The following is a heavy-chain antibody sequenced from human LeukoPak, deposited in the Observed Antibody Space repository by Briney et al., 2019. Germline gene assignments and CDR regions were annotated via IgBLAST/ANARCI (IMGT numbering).Heavy chain of an antibody. CDR3: AGIPAAAGNWFDP. CDR1: GFTFSSYS. CDR2: ISSSSSYI. D-gene: IGHD6-13*01. Sequence: GGSLRLSCAASGFTFSSYSMNWVRQAPGKGLEWVSSISSSSSYIYYADSVKGRFTISRDNAKNSLYPQMNSLRAEDTAVYYCAGIPAAAGNWFDPWGQGTLVTVSS. V-gene: IGHV3-21*01. J-gene: IGHJ5*02.